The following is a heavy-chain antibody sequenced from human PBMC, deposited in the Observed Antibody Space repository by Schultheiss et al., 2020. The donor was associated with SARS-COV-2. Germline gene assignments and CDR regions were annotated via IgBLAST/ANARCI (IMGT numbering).Heavy chain of an antibody. CDR2: ISGSGGST. V-gene: IGHV3-23*01. D-gene: IGHD3-10*02. CDR3: AKDVQQHYNWFDP. Sequence: GESLKISCAASGFTFSSYEMNWVRQAPGKGLEWVSAISGSGGSTYYADSVKGRFTISRDNSKNTLYLQMNSLRAEDTAVYYCAKDVQQHYNWFDPWGQGTLVTVSS. CDR1: GFTFSSYE. J-gene: IGHJ5*02.